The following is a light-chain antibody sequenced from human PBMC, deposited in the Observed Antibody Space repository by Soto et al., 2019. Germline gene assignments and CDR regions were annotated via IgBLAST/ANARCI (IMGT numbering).Light chain of an antibody. CDR2: AAS. CDR3: LQDYNYPRT. Sequence: AIQMTQSPSSLSASVGDRVTITCRASQGIRNDLGWYQQKPGKAPRLLIYAASSLQSGVPSRFSGSGAGTDFTLTISSLQPEDFATYYCLQDYNYPRTFGQGTKLEIK. V-gene: IGKV1-6*01. CDR1: QGIRND. J-gene: IGKJ2*01.